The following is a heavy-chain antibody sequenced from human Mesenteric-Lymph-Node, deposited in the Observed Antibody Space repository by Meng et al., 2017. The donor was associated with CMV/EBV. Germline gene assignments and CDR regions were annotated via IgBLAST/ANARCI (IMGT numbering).Heavy chain of an antibody. Sequence: ASVKVSCKTSGYTFSDYYMHWVRQAPGQGLEWMGWINPKSGYTNYAQKFQGRVTMTRDTSISTVYLDLSGLKSDDTAVYYCARGMATGNWGQGTLVTVSS. CDR3: ARGMATGN. CDR2: INPKSGYT. D-gene: IGHD5-12*01. V-gene: IGHV1-2*02. CDR1: GYTFSDYY. J-gene: IGHJ4*02.